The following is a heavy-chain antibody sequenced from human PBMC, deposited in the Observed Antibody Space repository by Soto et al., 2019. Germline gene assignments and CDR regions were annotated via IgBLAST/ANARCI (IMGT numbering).Heavy chain of an antibody. Sequence: GGSLRLSCAASGFTFSSYWMHWVRQAPGKGLVWVSRINSDGSSTSYADSVKGRFTISRDNAKNTLYLQMNSLRAEDTAVYYCARDGFNDYGGLERQFDYWGQGTLVTVSS. CDR2: INSDGSST. CDR1: GFTFSSYW. CDR3: ARDGFNDYGGLERQFDY. D-gene: IGHD4-17*01. J-gene: IGHJ4*02. V-gene: IGHV3-74*01.